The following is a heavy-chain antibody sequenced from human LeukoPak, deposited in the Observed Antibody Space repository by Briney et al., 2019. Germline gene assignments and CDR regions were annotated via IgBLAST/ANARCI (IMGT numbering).Heavy chain of an antibody. CDR3: ASKLYGDLLGY. CDR2: ISWNSGSI. CDR1: GFTFDDYA. Sequence: GGSLRLSCAASGFTFDDYAMHWVRQAPGKGLEWVSGISWNSGSIGYADSVKGRFTISRDNAKNSAYLQMSSLRDEDTAVYYCASKLYGDLLGYWGQGTLVAVSS. V-gene: IGHV3-9*01. D-gene: IGHD4-17*01. J-gene: IGHJ4*02.